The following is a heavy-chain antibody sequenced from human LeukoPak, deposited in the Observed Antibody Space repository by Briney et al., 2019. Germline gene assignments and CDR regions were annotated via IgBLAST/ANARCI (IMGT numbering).Heavy chain of an antibody. Sequence: PGGSLRLSCAASGFTFSSYGMSWVRQAPGKGLEWVSAISGSGGSTYYADSVKGRFTISRDNSKNTLYLQMNSLRAEDTAVYYCAKSPLPSDMDVVVPAAMTAFDIWGQGTMVTVSS. V-gene: IGHV3-23*01. D-gene: IGHD2-2*01. CDR1: GFTFSSYG. J-gene: IGHJ3*02. CDR2: ISGSGGST. CDR3: AKSPLPSDMDVVVPAAMTAFDI.